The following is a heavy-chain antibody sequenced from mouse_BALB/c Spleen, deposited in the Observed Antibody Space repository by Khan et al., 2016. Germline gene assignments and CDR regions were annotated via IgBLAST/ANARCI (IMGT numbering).Heavy chain of an antibody. CDR1: GFTFSDYY. Sequence: EVELVESGGGLVKPGGSLKLSCAAAGFTFSDYYMYWVRQTPEKRLEWVATISDGGSYTYYPDSVKGRFTISRDNAKNNLYLQMSSLKSEDTDMYYCSRDRYDYFDYWGQGTTLTVSS. V-gene: IGHV5-4*02. J-gene: IGHJ2*01. CDR3: SRDRYDYFDY. D-gene: IGHD2-14*01. CDR2: ISDGGSYT.